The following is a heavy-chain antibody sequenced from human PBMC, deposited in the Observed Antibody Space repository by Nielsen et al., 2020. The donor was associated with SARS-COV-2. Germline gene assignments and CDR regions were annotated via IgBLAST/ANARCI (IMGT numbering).Heavy chain of an antibody. D-gene: IGHD3/OR15-3a*01. J-gene: IGHJ4*02. Sequence: GESLKISCEASGFTFSSYSMNWVRQAPGKGLEWVSSISSSSMNIYYADSVKGRFTISRDNAKKSLYLQMNSLRVEDTGVYYCLRGLVDYWGQGTLVTVSS. CDR2: ISSSSMNI. CDR3: LRGLVDY. CDR1: GFTFSSYS. V-gene: IGHV3-21*01.